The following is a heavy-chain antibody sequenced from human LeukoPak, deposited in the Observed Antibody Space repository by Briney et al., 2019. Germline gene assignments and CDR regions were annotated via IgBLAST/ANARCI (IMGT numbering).Heavy chain of an antibody. Sequence: GGSLRPSCAASGFTFSSYAMSWVRQAPGKGLEWVSAISGSGGSTYYADSVKGRFTISRDNSKNTLYLQMNSLRAEDTAVYYCANLYSSGWYMFDYWGQGTLVTVSS. CDR3: ANLYSSGWYMFDY. J-gene: IGHJ4*02. CDR2: ISGSGGST. D-gene: IGHD6-19*01. V-gene: IGHV3-23*01. CDR1: GFTFSSYA.